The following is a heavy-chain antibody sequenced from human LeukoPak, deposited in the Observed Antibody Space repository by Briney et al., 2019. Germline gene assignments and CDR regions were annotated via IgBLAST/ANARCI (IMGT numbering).Heavy chain of an antibody. D-gene: IGHD3-9*01. CDR2: IIPIFGTA. Sequence: SSVKVSCTASGGTFSSYAISWVRQAPGQGLEWMGGIIPIFGTANYAQKFQGRVTITADESTSTAYMELSSLRSEDTAVYYCARGAGITIFWSALFVDYFDYWGREPWSPSPQ. CDR1: GGTFSSYA. V-gene: IGHV1-69*01. CDR3: ARGAGITIFWSALFVDYFDY. J-gene: IGHJ4*02.